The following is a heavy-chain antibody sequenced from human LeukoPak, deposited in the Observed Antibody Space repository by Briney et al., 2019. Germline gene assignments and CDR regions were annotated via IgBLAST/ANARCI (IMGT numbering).Heavy chain of an antibody. V-gene: IGHV3-9*01. Sequence: GRSLRLSCAASGFTFSSFGMHWVRQAPGKGLEWVSGISWNSGSIGYADSVKGRFTISRDNAKNSLYLQMNSLRAEDTAVYYCARGPSSSPYADYYYYGMDVWGQGTTVTVSS. CDR2: ISWNSGSI. D-gene: IGHD2-2*01. CDR3: ARGPSSSPYADYYYYGMDV. CDR1: GFTFSSFG. J-gene: IGHJ6*02.